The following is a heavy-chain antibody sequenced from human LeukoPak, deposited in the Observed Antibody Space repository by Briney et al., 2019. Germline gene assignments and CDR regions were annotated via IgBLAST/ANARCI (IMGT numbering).Heavy chain of an antibody. CDR1: GFTVDSNY. D-gene: IGHD3-3*01. CDR3: AKDRTGDTIFGVVHWGPFDY. J-gene: IGHJ4*02. Sequence: PGGSLRLSCAASGFTVDSNYMTWVRQAPGKGLEWVAFIRYDGSNKYYADSVKGRFTISRDNSKNTLYLQMNSLRAEDTAVYYCAKDRTGDTIFGVVHWGPFDYWGQGTLVTVSS. V-gene: IGHV3-30*02. CDR2: IRYDGSNK.